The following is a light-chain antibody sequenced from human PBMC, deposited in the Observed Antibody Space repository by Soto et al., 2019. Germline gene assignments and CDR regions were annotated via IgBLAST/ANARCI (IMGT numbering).Light chain of an antibody. CDR3: QQYNNWPQT. V-gene: IGKV3-15*01. CDR1: KSVSSN. CDR2: GAS. Sequence: EIVMTQSPATLSVSPGERATLSCRASKSVSSNLAWYQQKPGQAPRLLIYGASTSATGIPARFSGSGSGTAFTLTISSLQSEDFAVYYCQQYNNWPQTFGEGTKVEIK. J-gene: IGKJ1*01.